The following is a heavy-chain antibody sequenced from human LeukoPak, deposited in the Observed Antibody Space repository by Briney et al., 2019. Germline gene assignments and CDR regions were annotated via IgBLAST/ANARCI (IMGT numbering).Heavy chain of an antibody. CDR1: GGSISSSSDY. CDR2: IYYNGST. D-gene: IGHD6-19*01. J-gene: IGHJ4*02. CDR3: ARLEVAATFAY. V-gene: IGHV4-39*01. Sequence: RASETLSLTCTVSGGSISSSSDYCGWIRQPPGKGLEWIGSIYYNGSTYYNPSLKSRVTISVDTSKTQFSLKLSSVTAADTAVYYCARLEVAATFAYWGQGTLVTVSS.